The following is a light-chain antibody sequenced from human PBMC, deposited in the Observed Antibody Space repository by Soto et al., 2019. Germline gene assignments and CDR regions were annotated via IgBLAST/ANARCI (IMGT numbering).Light chain of an antibody. CDR1: QSISGT. CDR2: GAS. Sequence: EVVMTQSPATLSVSPWERATLSCRASQSISGTLAWYQQKPGQAPRLLIYGASTRATGIPARFSGSGSGTEFTLTISSLQSEDFAVYYCQQYNNWPPWTFGQGTKVDI. J-gene: IGKJ1*01. CDR3: QQYNNWPPWT. V-gene: IGKV3-15*01.